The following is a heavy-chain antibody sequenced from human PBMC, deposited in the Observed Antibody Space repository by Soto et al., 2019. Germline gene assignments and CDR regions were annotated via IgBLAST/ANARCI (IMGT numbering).Heavy chain of an antibody. J-gene: IGHJ6*02. CDR2: IVVGSGNT. D-gene: IGHD6-19*01. Sequence: GASVKVSCKASGFTFTSSAVQWVRQARGQRLEWIGWIVVGSGNTNYAQKFQERVTITRDMSTSTAYMELSSLRSEDTAVYYCAAERPGYSSCWYDYYYYGMDVWGQGTTVTVS. CDR1: GFTFTSSA. V-gene: IGHV1-58*01. CDR3: AAERPGYSSCWYDYYYYGMDV.